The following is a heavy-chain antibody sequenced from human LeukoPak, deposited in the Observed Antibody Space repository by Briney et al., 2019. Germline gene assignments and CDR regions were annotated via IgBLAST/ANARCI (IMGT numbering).Heavy chain of an antibody. D-gene: IGHD6-13*01. J-gene: IGHJ4*02. V-gene: IGHV3-7*01. CDR1: GFTFSTYW. CDR3: ARDSAGNDY. Sequence: PGGSLRLSCAASGFTFSTYWMILVRQAPGKGLEWVANIKQDGSEKYYVDSVKGRFTISRDNAKNSLYLQMNSLRAEDTAMYYCARDSAGNDYWGQGTLVTVSS. CDR2: IKQDGSEK.